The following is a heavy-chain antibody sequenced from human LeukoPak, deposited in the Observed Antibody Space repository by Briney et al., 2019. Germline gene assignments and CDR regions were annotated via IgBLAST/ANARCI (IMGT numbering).Heavy chain of an antibody. D-gene: IGHD3-10*01. Sequence: GGSLRLSCAASGFTFSSYSMNWVRQAPGKGLEWVSAISGSGGSTYYADSVKGRFTISRDNSKNTVYLQMTSLRSEDTAVYYCARPGGGAIRGYLDYWGQGTLVAVSS. CDR3: ARPGGGAIRGYLDY. CDR2: ISGSGGST. J-gene: IGHJ4*02. CDR1: GFTFSSYS. V-gene: IGHV3-23*01.